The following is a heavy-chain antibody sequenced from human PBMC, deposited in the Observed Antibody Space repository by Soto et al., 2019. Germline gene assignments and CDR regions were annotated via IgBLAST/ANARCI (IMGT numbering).Heavy chain of an antibody. CDR1: GFSFVNYA. CDR2: LSGSGTST. D-gene: IGHD6-19*01. Sequence: LRLSCAASGFSFVNYAMNWVRQAPGKGLEWVSGLSGSGTSTYYADSVKGRFTISRDNSRDTLFLQMNSLTADDTAVYYCAKATTNGGWFNPFDSWGQGALVTVSS. CDR3: AKATTNGGWFNPFDS. J-gene: IGHJ4*02. V-gene: IGHV3-23*01.